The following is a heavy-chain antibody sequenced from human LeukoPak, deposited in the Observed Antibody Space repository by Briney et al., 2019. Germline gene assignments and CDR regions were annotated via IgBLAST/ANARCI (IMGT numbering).Heavy chain of an antibody. V-gene: IGHV4-34*01. CDR3: ARGQGYSYGYADY. CDR2: INHSGST. CDR1: GGSFSGYY. J-gene: IGHJ4*02. D-gene: IGHD5-18*01. Sequence: PSETLSLTCAVYGGSFSGYYWSWIRQPPGKGLEWIGEINHSGSTNYNPSLKSRVTISVGTSKNQFSLKLSSVTAADTAVYYCARGQGYSYGYADYWGQGTLVTVSS.